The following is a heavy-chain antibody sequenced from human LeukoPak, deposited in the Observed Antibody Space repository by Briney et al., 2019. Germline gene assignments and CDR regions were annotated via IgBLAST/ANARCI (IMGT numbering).Heavy chain of an antibody. D-gene: IGHD3-22*01. CDR1: GFTVSSNY. CDR2: IYSGGST. CDR3: ARGFLFEYYYDSSGSPHAFDI. V-gene: IGHV3-66*02. Sequence: GGSLRLSCAASGFTVSSNYMSWVRQAPGKGLEWVSVIYSGGSTYYADSVKGRFTISRDNCKNTLYLQMNSLRAEDTAVYYCARGFLFEYYYDSSGSPHAFDIWGQGTMVTVSS. J-gene: IGHJ3*02.